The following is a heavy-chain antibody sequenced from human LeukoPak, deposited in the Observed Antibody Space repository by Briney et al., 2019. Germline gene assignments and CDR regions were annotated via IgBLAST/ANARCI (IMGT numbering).Heavy chain of an antibody. Sequence: SETLSLTCTVSGGSISSSSYYWGWVRQPPGKGLEWIGSIYYSGSTYYNPSLKSRVTISVDTSKNQFSLKLSSVTAADTAVYYCARGRVLRYFVWLSAGRPCSFDYWGQGTLVTVSS. CDR1: GGSISSSSYY. J-gene: IGHJ4*02. CDR2: IYYSGST. V-gene: IGHV4-39*01. CDR3: ARGRVLRYFVWLSAGRPCSFDY. D-gene: IGHD3-9*01.